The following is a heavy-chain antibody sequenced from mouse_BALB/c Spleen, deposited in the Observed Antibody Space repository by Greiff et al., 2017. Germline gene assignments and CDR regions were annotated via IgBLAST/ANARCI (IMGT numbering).Heavy chain of an antibody. CDR3: ARVVYGNYGYYAMDY. D-gene: IGHD2-1*01. Sequence: EVQLQQSGPELVKPGASVKVSCKASGYSFTDYNLYWVKQSHGKSLEWIGYIDPYNGGTSYNQKFKGKATLTADKSSSTAFMHLNSLTSEDSAVYYCARVVYGNYGYYAMDYWGQGTSVTVSS. CDR2: IDPYNGGT. CDR1: GYSFTDYN. J-gene: IGHJ4*01. V-gene: IGHV1S135*01.